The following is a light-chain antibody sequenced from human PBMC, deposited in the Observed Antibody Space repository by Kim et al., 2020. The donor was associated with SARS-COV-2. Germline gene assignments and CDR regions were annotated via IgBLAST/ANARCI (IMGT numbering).Light chain of an antibody. V-gene: IGLV2-23*02. J-gene: IGLJ3*02. CDR2: EVS. CDR1: SSDVGSYNL. Sequence: QSVLTQPASVSGSPGQSITISCTGTSSDVGSYNLVSWYQQHPGKAPKLMIYEVSKRPSGVSNRFSGSKSGNTASLTISGLQADDEADYYCCSYAGSSTWVFGGGTQLTVL. CDR3: CSYAGSSTWV.